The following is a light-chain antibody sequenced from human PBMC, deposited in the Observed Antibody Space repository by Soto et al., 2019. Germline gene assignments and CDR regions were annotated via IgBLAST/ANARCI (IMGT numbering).Light chain of an antibody. CDR2: EVS. Sequence: QSVLTQPASVSGSPGQSITISCTGTSSDVGGYNYVSWFQQHPGKAPKLKIYEVSNRPSGVSNRFSGSKSGYTASLTISELQAEEEADYYCSSFTSSSTWVFGGWTMLTVL. J-gene: IGLJ3*02. CDR1: SSDVGGYNY. V-gene: IGLV2-14*03. CDR3: SSFTSSSTWV.